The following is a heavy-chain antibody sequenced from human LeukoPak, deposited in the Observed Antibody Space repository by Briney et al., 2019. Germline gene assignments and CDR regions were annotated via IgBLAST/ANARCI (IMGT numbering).Heavy chain of an antibody. D-gene: IGHD3-22*01. CDR1: GFTFSSYS. Sequence: PGGSLRLSCAASGFTFSSYSMNWVRQAPGKGLEWVSYISSSSSTIYYADSVKGRFTISRDNSKNTLYLQMNSLRAEDTAVYYCAKVPDSSGYGGAFDIWGQGTMVTVSS. J-gene: IGHJ3*02. CDR2: ISSSSSTI. CDR3: AKVPDSSGYGGAFDI. V-gene: IGHV3-48*01.